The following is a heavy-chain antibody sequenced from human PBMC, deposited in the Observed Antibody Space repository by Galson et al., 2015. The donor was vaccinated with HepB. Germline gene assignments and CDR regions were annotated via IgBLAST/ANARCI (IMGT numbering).Heavy chain of an antibody. CDR3: AKEALLAPYYDLQGYFDY. CDR2: ISSSSTYI. D-gene: IGHD3-3*01. J-gene: IGHJ4*02. V-gene: IGHV3-21*01. CDR1: GFNFTNYS. Sequence: SLRLSCAASGFNFTNYSMNWVRQAPGKGLEWVSSISSSSTYISYADSLEGRFSISRDNAKSSLYLQMNSLRAEDTAVYYCAKEALLAPYYDLQGYFDYWGQGTLITVSS.